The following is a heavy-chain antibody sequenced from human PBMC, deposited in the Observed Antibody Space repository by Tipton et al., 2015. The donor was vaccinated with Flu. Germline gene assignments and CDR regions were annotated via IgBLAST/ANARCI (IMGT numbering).Heavy chain of an antibody. D-gene: IGHD6-6*01. CDR2: MNPSNGNR. V-gene: IGHV1-8*02. J-gene: IGHJ4*02. CDR3: ARGPPRHLEDSSSGIDY. Sequence: QVQLVQSGAEVKKPGAPVKVSCKASGYTFNSYDINWVRQATGQGLEWMGWMNPSNGNRGYAQRFQGRVTMTRNTSISTAYLDLSGLIEDTAVYYCARGPPRHLEDSSSGIDYWGQGTLVTVSS. CDR1: GYTFNSYD.